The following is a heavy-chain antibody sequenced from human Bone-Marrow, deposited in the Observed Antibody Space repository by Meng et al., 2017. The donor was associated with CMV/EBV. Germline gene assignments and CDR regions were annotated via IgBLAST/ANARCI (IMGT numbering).Heavy chain of an antibody. Sequence: SETLSLTCTVSGGSIGSSSYYWGWIRQPPGKGLEWIGSIYYSGSTYYNPSLKSRVTISVDTSKNQFSLKLSSVTAADTAVYYCARLRLGAHLDYWGEGTLVTVSS. D-gene: IGHD3-16*01. CDR2: IYYSGST. CDR1: GGSIGSSSYY. CDR3: ARLRLGAHLDY. J-gene: IGHJ4*02. V-gene: IGHV4-39*01.